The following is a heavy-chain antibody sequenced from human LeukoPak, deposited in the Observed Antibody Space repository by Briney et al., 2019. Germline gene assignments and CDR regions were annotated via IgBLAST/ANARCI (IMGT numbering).Heavy chain of an antibody. CDR1: GGSISSYY. D-gene: IGHD1-26*01. CDR2: IYYSGST. J-gene: IGHJ5*02. V-gene: IGHV4-59*01. CDR3: ARLTALVGANT. Sequence: SGTLSLTCTVSGGSISSYYWSWIRQPPGRGLEGIGYIYYSGSTNYNPSLKSRVTISVDTSKNQFSLKLSSVTAADTAVYYCARLTALVGANTWGQGTLVTVSS.